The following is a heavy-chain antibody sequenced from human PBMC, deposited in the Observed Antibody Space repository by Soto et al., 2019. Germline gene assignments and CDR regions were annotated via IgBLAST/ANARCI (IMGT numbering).Heavy chain of an antibody. CDR3: AKGSGGSGSLAPRVDF. J-gene: IGHJ4*02. D-gene: IGHD3-10*01. Sequence: EVQLLESGGGLVQPGGSLRLSCAASGFTFNNYAMTWVRQAPGKGLEWVSAISGGGDTTSYADSVNGRFTVSRDGSKNTLYKQMSSLRAEDTALYYCAKGSGGSGSLAPRVDFWGQGTLVTVSS. CDR1: GFTFNNYA. V-gene: IGHV3-23*01. CDR2: ISGGGDTT.